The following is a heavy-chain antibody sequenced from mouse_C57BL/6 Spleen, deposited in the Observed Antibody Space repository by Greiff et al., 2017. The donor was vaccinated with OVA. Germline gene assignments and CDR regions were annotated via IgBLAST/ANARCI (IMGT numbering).Heavy chain of an antibody. J-gene: IGHJ4*01. CDR1: GYSFTDYN. CDR2: INPNYGTT. D-gene: IGHD3-3*01. V-gene: IGHV1-39*01. Sequence: VQLKESGPELVKPGASVKISCKASGYSFTDYNMNWVKQSNGKSLEWIGVINPNYGTTSYNQKFKGKATLTVDQSSSTAYMQLNSLTSEDSAVYYCARGDRGIYYYAMDYWGQGTSVTVSS. CDR3: ARGDRGIYYYAMDY.